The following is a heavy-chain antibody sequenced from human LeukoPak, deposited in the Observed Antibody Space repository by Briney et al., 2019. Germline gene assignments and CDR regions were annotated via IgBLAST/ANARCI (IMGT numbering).Heavy chain of an antibody. CDR2: VKQDGSEK. V-gene: IGHV3-7*01. CDR3: ARDGVHSYYYSYYYMDV. CDR1: GFTLRSYW. J-gene: IGHJ6*03. D-gene: IGHD1-26*01. Sequence: PGGSLRLSCAASGFTLRSYWMTWVRQAPGKGLEWVANVKQDGSEKYYVDSVKGRFTISRDNAKNSLYLQMNSLRAEDTAVYYCARDGVHSYYYSYYYMDVWGKGTTVTVSS.